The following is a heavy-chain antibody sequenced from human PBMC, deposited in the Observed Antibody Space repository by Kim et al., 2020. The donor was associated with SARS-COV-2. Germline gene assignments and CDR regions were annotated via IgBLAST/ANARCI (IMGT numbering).Heavy chain of an antibody. V-gene: IGHV3-11*06. D-gene: IGHD3-22*01. J-gene: IGHJ4*02. Sequence: KGRFTISRDNAKNSLYLQMNSLRAEDTAVYYCAREFGYYDSSGYANYFDYWGQGTLVTVSS. CDR3: AREFGYYDSSGYANYFDY.